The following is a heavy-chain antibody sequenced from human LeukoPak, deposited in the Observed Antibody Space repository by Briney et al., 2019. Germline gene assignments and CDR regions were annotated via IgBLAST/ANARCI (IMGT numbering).Heavy chain of an antibody. CDR1: GGSISSYY. CDR3: ARGVVGATPLDY. V-gene: IGHV4-59*01. CDR2: IYYSGST. D-gene: IGHD1-26*01. J-gene: IGHJ4*02. Sequence: SETLSLTCTVSGGSISSYYWSWIRQPPGKGLEWIGYIYYSGSTNYNPSLKSRVTISVDTSKNQFSLKLSSVTAADTAVYYCARGVVGATPLDYWGQGTLVTVSS.